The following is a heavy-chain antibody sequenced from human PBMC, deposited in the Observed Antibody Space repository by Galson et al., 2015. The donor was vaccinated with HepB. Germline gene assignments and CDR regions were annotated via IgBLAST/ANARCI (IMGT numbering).Heavy chain of an antibody. Sequence: SVKVSCKASGGTFSSYAISWVRQAPGQGLEWMGGIIPIFGTANYAQKFQGRVTITADESTSTAYMELSSLRSEDTAVYYCARRIVGAIGMDVWGQGTTVTVSS. CDR2: IIPIFGTA. CDR1: GGTFSSYA. D-gene: IGHD1-26*01. CDR3: ARRIVGAIGMDV. J-gene: IGHJ6*02. V-gene: IGHV1-69*13.